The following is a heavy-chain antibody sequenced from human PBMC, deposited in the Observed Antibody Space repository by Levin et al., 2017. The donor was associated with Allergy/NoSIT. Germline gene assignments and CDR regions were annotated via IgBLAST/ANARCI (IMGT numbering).Heavy chain of an antibody. CDR1: GGSISSYY. J-gene: IGHJ2*01. CDR3: ARHSRDIVVVVAEGGWYFDR. D-gene: IGHD2-15*01. Sequence: SETLSLTCTVSGGSISSYYWSWIRQPPGKGLEWIGYIYYSGSTNYNPSLKSRVTISVDTSKNQFSLKLSSVTAADTAVYYCARHSRDIVVVVAEGGWYFDRWGRGTLVTVSS. V-gene: IGHV4-59*08. CDR2: IYYSGST.